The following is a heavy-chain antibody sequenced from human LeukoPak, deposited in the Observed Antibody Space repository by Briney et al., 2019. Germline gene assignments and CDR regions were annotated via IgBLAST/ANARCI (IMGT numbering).Heavy chain of an antibody. CDR3: ARVAVAGRKGGFGFDP. Sequence: SETLSLTCTVSGGSISGYYWSWIRQPPGKGLEWIGYIYYSGSTNYNPSLKSRVTISVDTSKNQFSLKLSSVTAADTAVYYCARVAVAGRKGGFGFDPWGQGTLVTVSS. J-gene: IGHJ5*02. CDR1: GGSISGYY. CDR2: IYYSGST. V-gene: IGHV4-59*01. D-gene: IGHD6-19*01.